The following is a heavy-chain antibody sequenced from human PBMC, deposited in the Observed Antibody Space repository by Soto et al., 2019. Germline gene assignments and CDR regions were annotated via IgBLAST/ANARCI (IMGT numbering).Heavy chain of an antibody. CDR1: GFTFSSYS. V-gene: IGHV3-21*01. Sequence: GGSLRLSCAASGFTFSSYSMNWVRQAPGKGLEWVSSISSSSSYIYYADSVKGRFTISRDNAKNSLYLQMNSLRAEDTAVYYCARDSLRLYGGKIDYWGQGTLVTVSS. J-gene: IGHJ4*02. CDR2: ISSSSSYI. D-gene: IGHD4-17*01. CDR3: ARDSLRLYGGKIDY.